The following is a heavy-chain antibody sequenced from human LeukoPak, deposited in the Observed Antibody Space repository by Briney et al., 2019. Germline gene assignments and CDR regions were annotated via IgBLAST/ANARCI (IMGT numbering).Heavy chain of an antibody. D-gene: IGHD3-10*01. CDR1: GFTFSSYS. CDR3: TTGGIILRGVMTAAEKQNVFDV. V-gene: IGHV3-48*01. J-gene: IGHJ3*01. Sequence: GGSPRLSCAASGFTFSSYSMNWVRQAPGKGPEWVSYISSSSSTIYYADSVKGRFTISRDNAKNSLYLQMNSLKTEDTAVYYCTTGGIILRGVMTAAEKQNVFDVWGQGTMVTVSS. CDR2: ISSSSSTI.